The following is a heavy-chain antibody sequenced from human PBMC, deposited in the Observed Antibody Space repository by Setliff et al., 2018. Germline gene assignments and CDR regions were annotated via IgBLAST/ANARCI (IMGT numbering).Heavy chain of an antibody. CDR1: GDTFSSYA. CDR3: ARGECEGITMVRRVRGTHYYYGMDV. V-gene: IGHV1-69*05. CDR2: IIPNFGTA. J-gene: IGHJ6*02. Sequence: SVKVSCKASGDTFSSYAISWVRQAPGQGLEWMGGIIPNFGTANYAQKFQGRVTITTDESTSTAYMELSSLRSEDTAVYYCARGECEGITMVRRVRGTHYYYGMDVWGQGTTVTVSS. D-gene: IGHD3-10*01.